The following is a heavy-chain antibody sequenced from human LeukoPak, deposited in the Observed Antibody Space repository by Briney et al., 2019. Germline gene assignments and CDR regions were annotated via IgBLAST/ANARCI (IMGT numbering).Heavy chain of an antibody. CDR2: IYYSGST. D-gene: IGHD6-13*01. J-gene: IGHJ4*02. Sequence: SETLSLTCTVSGGSISSYYWSWIRQPPGKGLEWIGYIYYSGSTNYNPSLKSRVTISVDTSKNQFSLKLSSVTAADTAVYYCARSSGLGAADDYWGQGTLVTVSS. CDR3: ARSSGLGAADDY. CDR1: GGSISSYY. V-gene: IGHV4-59*12.